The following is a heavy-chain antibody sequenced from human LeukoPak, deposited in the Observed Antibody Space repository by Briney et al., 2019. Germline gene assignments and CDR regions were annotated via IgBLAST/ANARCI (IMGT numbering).Heavy chain of an antibody. CDR3: ARGRVNYYDSSGYQGSDY. J-gene: IGHJ4*02. D-gene: IGHD3-22*01. Sequence: SETLSLTCAVYGGSFSGYYWSWIRQPPGKGLEWIGEINHSGSTNYNPSLKSRVTISVDTSRNQFSLKLSSVTAADTAVYYCARGRVNYYDSSGYQGSDYWGQGTLVTVSS. CDR2: INHSGST. CDR1: GGSFSGYY. V-gene: IGHV4-34*01.